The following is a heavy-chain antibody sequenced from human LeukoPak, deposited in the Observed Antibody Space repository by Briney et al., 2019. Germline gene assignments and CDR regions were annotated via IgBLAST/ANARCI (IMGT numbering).Heavy chain of an antibody. V-gene: IGHV5-10-1*01. CDR3: ARLVYGSGSYYNGWFDP. Sequence: GESLRISCKGSGYSFTSYWISWVRQMPGKGLEWMGRIDPSDSYTNYSPSFQGHVTISADKSISTAYLQWSSLKASDTAMYYCARLVYGSGSYYNGWFDPWGQGTLATVSS. CDR1: GYSFTSYW. J-gene: IGHJ5*02. CDR2: IDPSDSYT. D-gene: IGHD3-10*01.